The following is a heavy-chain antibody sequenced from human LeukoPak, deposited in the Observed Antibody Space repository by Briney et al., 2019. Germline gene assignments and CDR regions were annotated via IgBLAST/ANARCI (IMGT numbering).Heavy chain of an antibody. V-gene: IGHV3-21*01. CDR3: ARGYCGGDCYGD. Sequence: GGSLRLSCAASGFTFSTYSMNWVRQAPGKGLEWVSSIDGSSSHIYYADSVKGRFTISRDNTKSSLYLQMNSLRAEDMAVYYCARGYCGGDCYGDWGQGTLVTVSS. CDR1: GFTFSTYS. J-gene: IGHJ1*01. CDR2: IDGSSSHI. D-gene: IGHD2-21*02.